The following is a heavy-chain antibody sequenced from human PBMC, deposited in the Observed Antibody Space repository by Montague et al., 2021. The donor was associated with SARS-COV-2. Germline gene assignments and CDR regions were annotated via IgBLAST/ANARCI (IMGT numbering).Heavy chain of an antibody. CDR3: ARVSRITIFGVVGWFDT. D-gene: IGHD3-3*01. V-gene: IGHV4-4*02. Sequence: SETLSLTCAVSGGSISSSNWWSCVRQPPGKGLEWIGEIYHSGSTNYNPSLKSRVTISVDKSKNQFSLKLCSVTAADTAVYYCARVSRITIFGVVGWFDTWGQGTLATVSS. CDR1: GGSISSSNW. CDR2: IYHSGST. J-gene: IGHJ5*02.